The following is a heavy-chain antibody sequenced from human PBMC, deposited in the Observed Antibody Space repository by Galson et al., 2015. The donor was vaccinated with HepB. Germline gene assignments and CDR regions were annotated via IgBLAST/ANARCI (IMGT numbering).Heavy chain of an antibody. CDR3: AKGSPTSFYYYYMDV. V-gene: IGHV3-23*01. CDR2: ISENDIST. CDR1: GLTLETYD. J-gene: IGHJ6*03. Sequence: SLRLSCAASGLTLETYDISWVRQAPGRGLQWVSAISENDISTHYADPVKGRFTISRQKSKNMVFLQMNRLKVEDTAVYYCAKGSPTSFYYYYMDVWGKGTTGTVSS.